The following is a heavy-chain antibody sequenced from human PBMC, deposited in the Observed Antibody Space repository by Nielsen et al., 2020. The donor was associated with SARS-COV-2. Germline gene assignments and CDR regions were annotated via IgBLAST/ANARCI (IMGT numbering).Heavy chain of an antibody. J-gene: IGHJ4*02. CDR1: GFTFDDYA. CDR3: AKESYYDILTGYYPPDY. CDR2: ISWNSGSI. D-gene: IGHD3-9*01. Sequence: GKPLKISCAASGFTFDDYAMHWVRQAPGKGLEWVSGISWNSGSIGYADSVKGRFTISRDNAKNSLYLQMNSLRAEDTALYYCAKESYYDILTGYYPPDYWGQGTLVTVSS. V-gene: IGHV3-9*01.